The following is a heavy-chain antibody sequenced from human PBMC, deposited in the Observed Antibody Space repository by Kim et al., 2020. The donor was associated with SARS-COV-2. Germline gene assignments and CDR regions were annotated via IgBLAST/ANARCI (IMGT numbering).Heavy chain of an antibody. CDR2: IKYSGGNT. J-gene: IGHJ5*01. CDR1: GFTFSSYG. D-gene: IGHD2-15*01. V-gene: IGHV3-23*01. CDR3: AKDQRYCSGGNCYGWFDP. Sequence: GGSLRLSCAASGFTFSSYGMGWVRQAPGKGLEWVSSIKYSGGNTYYADSVKGRFTISRDNSKNTLFLQMNSLRVEDTAVYHCAKDQRYCSGGNCYGWFDPGAKEPWSPSPQ.